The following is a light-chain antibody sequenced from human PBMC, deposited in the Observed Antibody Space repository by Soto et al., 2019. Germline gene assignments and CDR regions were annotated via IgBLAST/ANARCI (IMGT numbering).Light chain of an antibody. CDR2: GAS. CDR1: QTVNSNY. J-gene: IGKJ4*01. Sequence: EVVLTQSPGTLSLSPGERGTLSCRASQTVNSNYLAWYQQKPGQAPRLLIYGASSRATGIPDRISGSGSGTDFTLTISRLEPEDVGVYYCQQFGGSPRLSFGGGTKVEIK. V-gene: IGKV3-20*01. CDR3: QQFGGSPRLS.